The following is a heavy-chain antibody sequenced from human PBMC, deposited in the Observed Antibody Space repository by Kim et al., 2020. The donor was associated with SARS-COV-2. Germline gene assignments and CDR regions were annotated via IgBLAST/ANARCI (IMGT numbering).Heavy chain of an antibody. J-gene: IGHJ5*02. CDR1: GLSFNTLA. D-gene: IGHD1-26*01. CDR2: ISYDGGLK. Sequence: GWSLRLSCEASGLSFNTLAFHWVRQTPDKRLEWLALISYDGGLKFYADSLEGRSTISRDNTKNMIYLQIDSLRPEDTALYYCNSGIPGTWGQGTRVTVSS. V-gene: IGHV3-30*04. CDR3: NSGIPGT.